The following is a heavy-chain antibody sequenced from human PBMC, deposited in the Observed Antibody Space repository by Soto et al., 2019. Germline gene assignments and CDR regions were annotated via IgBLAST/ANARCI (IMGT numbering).Heavy chain of an antibody. CDR1: GYTFTSYA. CDR2: INAGNGNT. J-gene: IGHJ4*02. D-gene: IGHD3-10*01. Sequence: QVQLVQSGAEVKKPGASVKVSCKASGYTFTSYAMHWVRQAPGQRLEWMGWINAGNGNTKYSQKFQGRVTITRDTSASTAYMELSSLRSEDTAVYYGARSPTTYYYGSGSIRSLDYWGQGTLVTVSS. CDR3: ARSPTTYYYGSGSIRSLDY. V-gene: IGHV1-3*01.